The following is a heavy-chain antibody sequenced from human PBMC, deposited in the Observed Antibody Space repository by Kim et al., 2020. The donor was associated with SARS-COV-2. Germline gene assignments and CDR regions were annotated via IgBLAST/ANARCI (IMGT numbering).Heavy chain of an antibody. J-gene: IGHJ6*02. CDR3: AKDVKRGVRGVIYGMDV. D-gene: IGHD3-10*01. V-gene: IGHV3-33*06. Sequence: VKGRVTISRDNSKNTLYLQMNSLRAEDTAVYYCAKDVKRGVRGVIYGMDVWGQGTTVTVSS.